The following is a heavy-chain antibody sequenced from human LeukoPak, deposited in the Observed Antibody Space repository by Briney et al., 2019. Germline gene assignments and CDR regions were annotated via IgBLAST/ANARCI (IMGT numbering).Heavy chain of an antibody. CDR1: GFTVSDYY. CDR2: IYSGGKT. D-gene: IGHD3-9*01. CDR3: ALGLVTDY. Sequence: GGSLRLSCAVSGFTVSDYYMSWVRQAPGKGLEWVSVIYSGGKTYYADSVKGRFTISRDNSKNTLYLQMNSLRVEDTAVYYCALGLVTDYWGQGTLVTVSS. V-gene: IGHV3-66*01. J-gene: IGHJ4*02.